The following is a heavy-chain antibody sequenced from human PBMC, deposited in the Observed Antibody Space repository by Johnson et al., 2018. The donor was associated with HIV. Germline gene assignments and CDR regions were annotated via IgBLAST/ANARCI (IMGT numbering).Heavy chain of an antibody. J-gene: IGHJ3*01. Sequence: QVPLVESGGGLIQPGGSLSLSCAVSGFTFSSYGMHWVRRAPGKGLEWVAVISSDGSNKYYADSVKGRFTISRDNSENTLYLQMNSLRAEDTAVFFCARDWSWRGSLKGNYDFDVWGQGTMVTVSS. CDR3: ARDWSWRGSLKGNYDFDV. D-gene: IGHD1-26*01. CDR1: GFTFSSYG. V-gene: IGHV3-30*03. CDR2: ISSDGSNK.